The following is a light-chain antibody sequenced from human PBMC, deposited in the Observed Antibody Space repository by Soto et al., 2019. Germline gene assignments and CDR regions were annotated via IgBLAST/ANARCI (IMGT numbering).Light chain of an antibody. CDR2: GAS. CDR3: QQYNNWPWT. J-gene: IGKJ1*01. Sequence: IVMSQSPTTVSVSPGERATLPCRPSQSVSSNLAWYQQKPGQAPRLLIYGASSRATGIPDRFSGSGSGTDFTLTISSLQSEDFAVYYCQQYNNWPWTFGQGTKVDIK. V-gene: IGKV3D-15*01. CDR1: QSVSSN.